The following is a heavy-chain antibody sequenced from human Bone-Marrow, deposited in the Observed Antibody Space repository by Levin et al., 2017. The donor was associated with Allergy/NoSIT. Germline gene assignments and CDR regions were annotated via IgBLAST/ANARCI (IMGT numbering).Heavy chain of an antibody. V-gene: IGHV3-23*01. Sequence: GESLKISCAASGFTFSSNAMSWVRQAPGKGLEWVSGISGSGGSTYYADSVKGRLTISSDNSKNTLYLQMNSLRAEDTAVYYCAKRSGGGSGSYYIDYWGQGTLVTVSS. D-gene: IGHD3-10*01. CDR3: AKRSGGGSGSYYIDY. CDR2: ISGSGGST. J-gene: IGHJ4*02. CDR1: GFTFSSNA.